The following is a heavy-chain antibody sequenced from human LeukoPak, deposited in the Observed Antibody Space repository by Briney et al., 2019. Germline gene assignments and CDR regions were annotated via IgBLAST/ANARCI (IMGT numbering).Heavy chain of an antibody. V-gene: IGHV3-30*02. CDR1: GFTFSSYG. CDR2: IRYDGNNK. CDR3: AKDQLRYGSPRGPAPEDY. Sequence: GGSLRLSCAASGFTFSSYGMHWVRQAPGKGLEWVAFIRYDGNNKYYADSVKGRFTISRDNSKNTLYLQMNSLRAEDTAVYYCAKDQLRYGSPRGPAPEDYWGQGTLVTVSS. D-gene: IGHD3-10*01. J-gene: IGHJ4*02.